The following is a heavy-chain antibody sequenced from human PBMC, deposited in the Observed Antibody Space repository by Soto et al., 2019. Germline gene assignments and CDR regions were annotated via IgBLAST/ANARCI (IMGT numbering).Heavy chain of an antibody. V-gene: IGHV3-53*01. CDR3: ERGVNDDS. D-gene: IGHD2-8*01. CDR2: IHTSGDT. Sequence: GGSLRLSCAASGFSVGGNHLTWVRQAPGEGLEWVAVIHTSGDTYYTDSVQGRFTISRDNSKNTVYLQMNSLRVGDTAMYFCERGVNDDSWGQGTLVTVSS. J-gene: IGHJ4*02. CDR1: GFSVGGNH.